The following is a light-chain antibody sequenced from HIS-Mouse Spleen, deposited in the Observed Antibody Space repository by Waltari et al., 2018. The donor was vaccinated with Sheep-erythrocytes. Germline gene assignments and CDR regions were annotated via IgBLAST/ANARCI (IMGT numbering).Light chain of an antibody. CDR1: SSDVGSYNI. V-gene: IGLV2-23*01. CDR3: CSYAGSSTPWV. J-gene: IGLJ3*02. Sequence: QSALTQPASVSGSPGQSITISCTGTSSDVGSYNIVSWYQQHPGKAPKLMIYEGSKRPSGVSNRFSGSKSGNTASLTIYGLQAEDEADYYCCSYAGSSTPWVFGGGTKLTVL. CDR2: EGS.